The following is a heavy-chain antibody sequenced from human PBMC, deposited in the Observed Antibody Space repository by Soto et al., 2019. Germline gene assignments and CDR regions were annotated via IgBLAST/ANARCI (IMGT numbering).Heavy chain of an antibody. J-gene: IGHJ6*02. CDR1: GGSISSYY. Sequence: SETLSLTCTVSGGSISSYYWSWIRQPPGKGLEWIGYIYYSGSTNYNPSLKSRVTISVDTSKNQFSLKLSSVTAADTAVYYCARGYSYGRYYYYYGMDVWGQGTTVTVSS. CDR2: IYYSGST. D-gene: IGHD5-18*01. V-gene: IGHV4-59*01. CDR3: ARGYSYGRYYYYYGMDV.